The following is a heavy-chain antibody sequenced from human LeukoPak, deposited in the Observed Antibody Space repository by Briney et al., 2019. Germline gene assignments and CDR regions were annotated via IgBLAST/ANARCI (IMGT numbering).Heavy chain of an antibody. CDR1: GFTFSNAW. V-gene: IGHV3-23*01. J-gene: IGHJ6*04. D-gene: IGHD3-10*02. CDR2: ISKSSGSST. CDR3: AELGITMIGGV. Sequence: GGSLRLSCAASGFTFSNAWMSWVRQAPGKGLEWVSGISKSSGSSTYYADSVKGRLTISRDNSKNTLYLQMNSLRAEDTAVYYCAELGITMIGGVWGKGTTVTISS.